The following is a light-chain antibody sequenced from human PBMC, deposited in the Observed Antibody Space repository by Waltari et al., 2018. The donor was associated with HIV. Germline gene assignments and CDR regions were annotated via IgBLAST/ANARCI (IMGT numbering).Light chain of an antibody. CDR2: RNN. Sequence: SVLTQPPSASGTPGQGVTISCSGSSSNIGSNYVYWYQQLPGTAPKLLIYRNNQRPSGVPDRFSGSKSGTSASLAISGLRSEDEADYYCAAWDASLRGVFGTGTKVTVL. CDR1: SSNIGSNY. CDR3: AAWDASLRGV. J-gene: IGLJ1*01. V-gene: IGLV1-47*01.